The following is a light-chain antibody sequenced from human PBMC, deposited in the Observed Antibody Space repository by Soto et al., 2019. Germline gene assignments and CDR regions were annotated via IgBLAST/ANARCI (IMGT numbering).Light chain of an antibody. CDR3: FSYTSSGTYV. J-gene: IGLJ1*01. V-gene: IGLV2-14*01. CDR1: SSDVGNYKY. Sequence: QSALTQPSSLSGSPGQSITISCTGTSSDVGNYKYVSWYQQHPGKAPKLMIYEVSNRPSGVSNRFSGPKSGNTASLTISGLQAEDETDYYCFSYTSSGTYVFGTGTKVTVL. CDR2: EVS.